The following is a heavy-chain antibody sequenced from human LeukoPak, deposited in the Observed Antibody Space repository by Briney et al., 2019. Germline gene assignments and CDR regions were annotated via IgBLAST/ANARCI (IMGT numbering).Heavy chain of an antibody. D-gene: IGHD6-19*01. CDR2: IYTSGST. Sequence: PSQTLSLTCTESVGSISSGSYYWSWIRQPAGKGLEWIGRIYTSGSTDYNPSHKSRIIISVDTSKRQFSLKLSAVTAADTAVYYCTRAGRHNSGDDYWGQGTLVTVSS. V-gene: IGHV4-61*02. CDR1: VGSISSGSYY. CDR3: TRAGRHNSGDDY. J-gene: IGHJ4*02.